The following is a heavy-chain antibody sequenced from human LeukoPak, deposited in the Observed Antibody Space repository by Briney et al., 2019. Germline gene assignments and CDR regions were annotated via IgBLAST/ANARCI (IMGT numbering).Heavy chain of an antibody. CDR2: ISYDGSNK. D-gene: IGHD2-15*01. CDR3: AAPPQYCSGGSCYSDYYYMDV. J-gene: IGHJ6*03. Sequence: GRSLRLSCAASGFTFSSYAMHWVRQAPGKGLEWVAVISYDGSNKYYADSVKGRFTISRDNSKNTLYLQMNSLRAEDTAVYYCAAPPQYCSGGSCYSDYYYMDVWGKGTTVTISS. V-gene: IGHV3-30*04. CDR1: GFTFSSYA.